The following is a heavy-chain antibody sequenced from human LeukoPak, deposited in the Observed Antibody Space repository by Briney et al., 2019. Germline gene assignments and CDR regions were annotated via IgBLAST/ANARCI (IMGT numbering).Heavy chain of an antibody. D-gene: IGHD2-2*01. CDR3: ARSPTAINGYFDP. V-gene: IGHV3-23*01. CDR1: AFTFSSYA. Sequence: GGSLRLSCAGSAFTFSSYAMNWVRQAPGKGLEWVSVISGGGGNTYYADSVKGPFTIYRDNSKNTLYLQMNRLRADDTAVYYCARSPTAINGYFDPWGQGTLVTVSS. CDR2: ISGGGGNT. J-gene: IGHJ5*02.